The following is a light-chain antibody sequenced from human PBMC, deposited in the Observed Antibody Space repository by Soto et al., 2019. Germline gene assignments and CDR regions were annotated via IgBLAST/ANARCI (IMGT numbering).Light chain of an antibody. CDR1: QSIRSSS. J-gene: IGKJ5*01. V-gene: IGKV3-20*01. CDR2: GGS. CDR3: HQYGSSPLT. Sequence: EIVLTQSPGTLSLSPGERAPLSCRASQSIRSSSLAWYQQKPGQAPRLLIYGGSSRATGIPDRFSGGGSGTDFSLTISRLETEDFSVYYCHQYGSSPLTFGQGTRLEIK.